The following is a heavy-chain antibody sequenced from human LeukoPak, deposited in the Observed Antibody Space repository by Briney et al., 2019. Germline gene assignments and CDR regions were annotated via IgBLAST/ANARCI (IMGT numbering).Heavy chain of an antibody. J-gene: IGHJ6*04. Sequence: PGGSLRLSCAASGFTFSSYWMSWVRQAPGKGLQWVANIREDGSERYYVDSVKGRFTISRDNAKNSPYLQMNSLRAEDTALYYCALPAPYYYYGLDVWGKGTTVTVSS. V-gene: IGHV3-7*03. CDR3: ALPAPYYYYGLDV. D-gene: IGHD1-14*01. CDR1: GFTFSSYW. CDR2: IREDGSER.